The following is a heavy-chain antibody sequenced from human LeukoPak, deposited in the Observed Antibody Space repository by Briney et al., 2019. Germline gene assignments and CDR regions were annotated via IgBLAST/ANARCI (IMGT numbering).Heavy chain of an antibody. CDR3: ARGEYQLPGDS. CDR1: GFTFSTYW. J-gene: IGHJ4*02. D-gene: IGHD2-2*01. V-gene: IGHV3-7*03. Sequence: GGSLRLSCAASGFTFSTYWMSWVRQAPGKGLEGVANINQDGSEKYYVDSVKGRFTISRDNAKRSLYLQMNSLRAEDTAVYYCARGEYQLPGDSWGQGTLVTVSS. CDR2: INQDGSEK.